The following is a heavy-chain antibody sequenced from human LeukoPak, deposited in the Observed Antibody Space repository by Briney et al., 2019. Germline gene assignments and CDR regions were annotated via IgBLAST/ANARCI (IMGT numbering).Heavy chain of an antibody. J-gene: IGHJ4*02. CDR1: GGTFSSYA. Sequence: VASVKVSCKASGGTFSSYAISWVRQAPGQGLEWMGGIIPIFDTPNYVQKFQGRVTITTDEPTSTAYMELSSLRSEDTAVYYCARGTYDSSGYYFDYWGQGTLVTVSS. V-gene: IGHV1-69*05. CDR3: ARGTYDSSGYYFDY. D-gene: IGHD3-22*01. CDR2: IIPIFDTP.